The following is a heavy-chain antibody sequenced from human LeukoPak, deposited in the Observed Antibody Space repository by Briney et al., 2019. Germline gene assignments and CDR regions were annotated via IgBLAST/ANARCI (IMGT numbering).Heavy chain of an antibody. Sequence: GRSLRLSCAASEFTFSTYAMHWVRQTPGKGLEWVSVILSDGGFTSYADSVKGRFTVSRDNSKNTLYLQMNSLRAEDTAVYYCAKVYCSSTSCYPGGYYFDYWGQGTLVTVSS. D-gene: IGHD2-2*01. V-gene: IGHV3-30*07. CDR1: EFTFSTYA. CDR3: AKVYCSSTSCYPGGYYFDY. J-gene: IGHJ4*02. CDR2: ILSDGGFT.